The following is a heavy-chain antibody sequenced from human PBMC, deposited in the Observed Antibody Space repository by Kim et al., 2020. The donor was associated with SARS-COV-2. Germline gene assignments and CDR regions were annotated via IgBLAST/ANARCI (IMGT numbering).Heavy chain of an antibody. D-gene: IGHD3-10*01. CDR3: ARERPFDGFDP. Sequence: SETLSLTCTVSGGSISSGGYYWSWIRQHPGKGLEWIGYIYYSGSTYYNPSLKSRVTISVDTSKNQFSLKLSSVTAADTAVYYCARERPFDGFDPWGQRTFVAVSS. J-gene: IGHJ5*02. CDR1: GGSISSGGYY. V-gene: IGHV4-31*03. CDR2: IYYSGST.